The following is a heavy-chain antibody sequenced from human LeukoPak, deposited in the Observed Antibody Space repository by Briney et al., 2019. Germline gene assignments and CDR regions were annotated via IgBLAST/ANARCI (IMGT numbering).Heavy chain of an antibody. CDR1: GGTFSIYT. D-gene: IGHD3-22*01. V-gene: IGHV1-69*02. CDR2: IIPILGIA. Sequence: ASVTLSCKASGGTFSIYTISWVRQAPGQGLEWMGRIIPILGIANYAQKFQGRVTITADKSTSTAYMELSSLRSEDTAVYYCARSPAPTEYYYDSSGYTQRAFDIWGQGTMVTVSS. CDR3: ARSPAPTEYYYDSSGYTQRAFDI. J-gene: IGHJ3*02.